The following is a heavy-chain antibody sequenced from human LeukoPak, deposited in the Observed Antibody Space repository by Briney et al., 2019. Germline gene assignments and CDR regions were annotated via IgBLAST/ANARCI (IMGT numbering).Heavy chain of an antibody. D-gene: IGHD4/OR15-4a*01. J-gene: IGHJ4*02. CDR3: AKDLSGHWCINY. CDR1: GFTFSNYY. CDR2: ISDDGERK. Sequence: GGSLRLSCVASGFTFSNYYMHWVRQAPGKGLEWVAIISDDGERKFYADSVRGRITISRDKSKNTLFLQMNSLRADDTAVYFCAKDLSGHWCINYWGQGTLVTVSS. V-gene: IGHV3-30*18.